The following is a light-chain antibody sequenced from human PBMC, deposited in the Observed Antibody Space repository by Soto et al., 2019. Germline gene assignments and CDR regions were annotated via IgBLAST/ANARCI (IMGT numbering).Light chain of an antibody. CDR2: DVF. CDR3: QQLNSYPLYT. Sequence: DIQLTQSPSFLSASVGDRVTITCRASKGISNFLSWYQHKPGKAPKLLIYDVFTLQSGVPSRFSGSGSGTEFTLTIISLQPEDFATYYCQQLNSYPLYTFGRGTKLEIK. CDR1: KGISNF. V-gene: IGKV1-9*01. J-gene: IGKJ2*01.